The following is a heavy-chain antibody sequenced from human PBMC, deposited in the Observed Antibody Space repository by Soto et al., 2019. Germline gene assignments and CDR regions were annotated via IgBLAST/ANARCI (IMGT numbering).Heavy chain of an antibody. CDR3: AREGYDSSGYYYRGNYYYYYGMDV. V-gene: IGHV1-18*04. J-gene: IGHJ6*02. D-gene: IGHD3-22*01. CDR1: GYTFTSYG. CDR2: ISAYNGNT. Sequence: ASVKVSCKASGYTFTSYGISWVRQAPGQGLEWMGWISAYNGNTNYAQKLQRRVTMTTDTSTSTAYMELRSLRSDDTAVYYCAREGYDSSGYYYRGNYYYYYGMDVWGQGTTVTVSS.